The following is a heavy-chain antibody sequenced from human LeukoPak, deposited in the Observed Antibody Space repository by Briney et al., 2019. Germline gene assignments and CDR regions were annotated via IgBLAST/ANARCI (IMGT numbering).Heavy chain of an antibody. CDR2: ISEDGRNK. D-gene: IGHD3-10*01. Sequence: PGRSLRLSCAASGFTFGSYPMHRVRQAPGKGLEWVAVISEDGRNKYYADSVKGRFTISRDKSKNTLYLQMNSLRPEDTAVYYCARDTLIYGSGVNWFDPWGQGTLVTVSS. V-gene: IGHV3-30*04. J-gene: IGHJ5*02. CDR1: GFTFGSYP. CDR3: ARDTLIYGSGVNWFDP.